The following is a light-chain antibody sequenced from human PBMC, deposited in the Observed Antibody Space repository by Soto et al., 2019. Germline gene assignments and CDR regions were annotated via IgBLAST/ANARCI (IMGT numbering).Light chain of an antibody. J-gene: IGKJ1*01. CDR3: LHYNKRPRWT. Sequence: EIVMPQSPDMLSVSPGERATLSCRVSQSISSNLAWYQQKPGQAPRLLIYDTSTRATSIPARFSGSGSGTEFTLTISGLQSEDFAVYYCLHYNKRPRWTFGQGTKVDIK. V-gene: IGKV3-15*01. CDR2: DTS. CDR1: QSISSN.